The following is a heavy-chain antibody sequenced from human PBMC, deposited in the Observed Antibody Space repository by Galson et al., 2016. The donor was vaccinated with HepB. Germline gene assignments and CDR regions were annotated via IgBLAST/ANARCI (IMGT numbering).Heavy chain of an antibody. CDR1: GGPISRDYY. CDR2: IYSNEDT. J-gene: IGHJ6*03. Sequence: SETLSLTCIVSGGPISRDYYWGWIRQPPGRGLEWIGSIYSNEDTYYNPSVKSRVTISVDTSKNQFSLRLNSVTAADTGVYYCATGIVVAGKYYYYYMDVWGKGTTVTVSS. CDR3: ATGIVVAGKYYYYYMDV. D-gene: IGHD6-19*01. V-gene: IGHV4-39*01.